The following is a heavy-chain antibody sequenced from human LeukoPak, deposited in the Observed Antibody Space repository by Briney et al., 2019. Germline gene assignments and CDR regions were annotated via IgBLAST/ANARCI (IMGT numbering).Heavy chain of an antibody. D-gene: IGHD6-13*01. CDR3: ARVNQLYSSSWYPVRGYFDY. CDR1: GFAFGDFS. J-gene: IGHJ4*02. V-gene: IGHV3-21*01. CDR2: ISSTGTYM. Sequence: PGGSLRLSCAASGFAFGDFSINWVRQAPGKGLEWVSAISSTGTYMYYADSVRGRFTISRDNAKNTLYLQMTGLTAEDTAVYYCARVNQLYSSSWYPVRGYFDYWGQGTLVTVSS.